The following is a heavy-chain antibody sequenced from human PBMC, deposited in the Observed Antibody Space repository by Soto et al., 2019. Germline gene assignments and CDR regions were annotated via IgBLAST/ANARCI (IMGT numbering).Heavy chain of an antibody. J-gene: IGHJ4*02. CDR1: GFTFSSYG. CDR3: ARDHVVAAAGTCFDY. CDR2: ISYDGSNK. D-gene: IGHD6-13*01. Sequence: QVQLVESGGGVVQPGRSLRLSCAASGFTFSSYGMHWVRQAPGKGLEWVAVISYDGSNKYYADSVKGRFTISRDNSKNTLSLQMNSQRAEDSAVYYCARDHVVAAAGTCFDYWGQGTLVTVSS. V-gene: IGHV3-30*03.